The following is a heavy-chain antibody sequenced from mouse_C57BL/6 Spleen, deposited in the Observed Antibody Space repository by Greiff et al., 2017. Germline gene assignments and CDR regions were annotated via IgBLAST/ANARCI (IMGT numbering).Heavy chain of an antibody. CDR3: ARIYGYDAFDY. CDR2: IWSGGST. Sequence: QVQLQQSGPGLVQPSQSLSITCTVSGFSLTSYGVHWVRQSPGKGLEWLGVIWSGGSTDYNAAFISRLSTSKDNSKSQVFFKMNRLQDDDTAIYCCARIYGYDAFDYWGQGTTLTVSS. D-gene: IGHD2-2*01. J-gene: IGHJ2*01. V-gene: IGHV2-2*01. CDR1: GFSLTSYG.